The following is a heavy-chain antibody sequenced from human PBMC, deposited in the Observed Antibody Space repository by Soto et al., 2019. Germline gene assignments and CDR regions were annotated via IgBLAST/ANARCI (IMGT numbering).Heavy chain of an antibody. Sequence: QVQLVQSGAEVKKPGASVKVSCKASGYTFTSYAMHWVRQAPGQRLEWMGWINAGNGNTKYSQKFQGRVTITRDTSASTAYMELSSLRSEDTAMYYCARGPWGMDVWGQGTTVTVSS. V-gene: IGHV1-3*01. J-gene: IGHJ6*02. CDR3: ARGPWGMDV. CDR2: INAGNGNT. CDR1: GYTFTSYA.